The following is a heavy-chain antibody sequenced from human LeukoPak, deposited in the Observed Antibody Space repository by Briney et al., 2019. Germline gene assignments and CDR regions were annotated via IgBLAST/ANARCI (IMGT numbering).Heavy chain of an antibody. CDR3: ARHIATIAAAAVDY. Sequence: GGSLRLSCTASGFTFSSYSMNWVRQAPGQGLEWISSISSSSSYIYYADSVKGRFTISRDNAKNSLYLQMNSLRAEDTAVYYCARHIATIAAAAVDYWGRGTMVTVSS. D-gene: IGHD6-13*01. V-gene: IGHV3-21*01. CDR1: GFTFSSYS. J-gene: IGHJ4*02. CDR2: ISSSSSYI.